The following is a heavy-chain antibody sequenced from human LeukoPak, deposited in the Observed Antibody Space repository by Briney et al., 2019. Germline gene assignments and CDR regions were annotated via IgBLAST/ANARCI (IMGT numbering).Heavy chain of an antibody. V-gene: IGHV4-31*03. J-gene: IGHJ4*02. D-gene: IGHD3-22*01. CDR2: IYYTGRT. Sequence: SQTLSLTCSVSGGSISSSAYHWSWFRQHPGKGLEWIGYIYYTGRTYYSPSLKSRVTISLDTSKNQFSLNLSSLTAADTAVYYCARPSSGYSLDYWGQGALVTVSS. CDR1: GGSISSSAYH. CDR3: ARPSSGYSLDY.